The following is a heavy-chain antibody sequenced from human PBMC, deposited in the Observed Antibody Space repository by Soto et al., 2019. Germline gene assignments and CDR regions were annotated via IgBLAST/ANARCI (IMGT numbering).Heavy chain of an antibody. J-gene: IGHJ4*02. D-gene: IGHD3-22*01. CDR3: ARPTYYYDSSGPPAY. CDR1: GFTFITYS. CDR2: ISSSSSTI. Sequence: GGSLRLSCAASGFTFITYSMNWVLQAPWKGLEWVSYISSSSSTIFYTDSVKGRFTVSRDNAKNSLYLQMNSLRAEDTAVYYYARPTYYYDSSGPPAYWGQGTLVTVSS. V-gene: IGHV3-48*01.